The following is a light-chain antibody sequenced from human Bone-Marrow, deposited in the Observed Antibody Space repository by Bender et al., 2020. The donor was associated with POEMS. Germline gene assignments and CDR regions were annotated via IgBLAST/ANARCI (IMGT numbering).Light chain of an antibody. CDR1: SSDVDNYIY. CDR3: SSYAGGFTWF. CDR2: DVS. V-gene: IGLV2-11*01. J-gene: IGLJ2*01. Sequence: QSALTQPASVSGSPGQSITISCTGTSSDVDNYIYVSWFQQRPGKAPNLMIYDVSRRPSGVPDRFSGSKSGNTASLTISGLQPEDEADYHCSSYAGGFTWFFGGGTKLTVL.